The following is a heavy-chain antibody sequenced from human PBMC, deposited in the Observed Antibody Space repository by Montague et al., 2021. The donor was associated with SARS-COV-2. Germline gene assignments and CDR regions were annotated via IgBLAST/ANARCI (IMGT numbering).Heavy chain of an antibody. Sequence: TLSLTCTVSGGSIRSGSYYWSWIWQPAGKGLEWIGRIYSSGSTNYNPSLKSRVTMSVGTSKNQFSLKVSSVTAADTAVYYCARDYGDYSYYDGLDVWGQGTTVTVSS. CDR1: GGSIRSGSYY. CDR2: IYSSGST. D-gene: IGHD4-17*01. V-gene: IGHV4-61*02. J-gene: IGHJ6*02. CDR3: ARDYGDYSYYDGLDV.